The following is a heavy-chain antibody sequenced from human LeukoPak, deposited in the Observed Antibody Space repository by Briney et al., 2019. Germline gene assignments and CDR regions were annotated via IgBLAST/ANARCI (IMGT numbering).Heavy chain of an antibody. CDR3: VRESSVWVGPGIGRPLDV. J-gene: IGHJ6*04. Sequence: PGGSLRLSCAASGFTFTNYWMTWVRQAPGRRLEWVANIKEDGSDKQYVDSVQGRFTISRDNAENSLYLQMNSLRAEDTAVYYCVRESSVWVGPGIGRPLDVWGKGTAVTVSS. CDR2: IKEDGSDK. V-gene: IGHV3-7*01. D-gene: IGHD3-16*01. CDR1: GFTFTNYW.